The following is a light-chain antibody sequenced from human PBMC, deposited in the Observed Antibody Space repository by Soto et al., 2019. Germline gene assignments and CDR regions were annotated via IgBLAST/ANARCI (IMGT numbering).Light chain of an antibody. CDR1: QSVSSSY. J-gene: IGKJ4*01. V-gene: IGKV3-20*01. CDR2: GAS. CDR3: QQYGSSPRLT. Sequence: EIVLTQSPGTLSLSPGERDTLSCRASQSVSSSYLAWYQQKPGQAPRLLIYGASSRATGIPDRFSGSGSGTDFALTISRLELEDFAVYYCQQYGSSPRLTFGGGTKVEIK.